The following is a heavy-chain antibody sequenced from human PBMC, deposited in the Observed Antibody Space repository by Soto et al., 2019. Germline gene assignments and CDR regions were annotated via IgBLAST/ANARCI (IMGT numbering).Heavy chain of an antibody. Sequence: QVQLQESGPGLVKPSETLSLTCTVSGGSISTYYWNWIRQPPGKGLEWIGYIYYTGSTNYNPSLXXXXXXXXXXXXXXXXXXXXXXXXXXXXXXXXXXXXXXXXFDLWGRGTLVTVSS. V-gene: IGHV4-59*01. CDR1: GGSISTYY. CDR3: XXXXXXXXFDL. J-gene: IGHJ2*01. CDR2: IYYTGST.